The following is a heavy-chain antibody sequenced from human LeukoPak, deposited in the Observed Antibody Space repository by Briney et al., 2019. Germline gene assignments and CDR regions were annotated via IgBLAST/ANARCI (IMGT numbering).Heavy chain of an antibody. CDR2: VNHSGSI. CDR3: TANPHRDVPLNY. CDR1: GGSFSTYY. Sequence: PSETLSLTCAVSGGSFSTYYWSWIRQPPGKGLEWSGDVNHSGSINYSPSLMSRVTISVDTSMNQLSLKLTSVTAADTAVYYCTANPHRDVPLNYWGQGTLVTVSS. V-gene: IGHV4-34*01. J-gene: IGHJ4*02.